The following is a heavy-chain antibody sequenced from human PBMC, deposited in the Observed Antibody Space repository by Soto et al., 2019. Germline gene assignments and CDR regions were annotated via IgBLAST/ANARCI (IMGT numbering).Heavy chain of an antibody. J-gene: IGHJ4*02. Sequence: SGPTLVNPTQTLTLTCTFSGFSLSTSGVGVGWIRQPPGKALEWLALIYWDDDKRYSPSLKSRLTITKDTSKNQVVLTMTNMDPVDTATYYCAQGDYDFWSGDSYYFDYWGQGTLVTVSS. V-gene: IGHV2-5*02. CDR1: GFSLSTSGVG. D-gene: IGHD3-3*01. CDR3: AQGDYDFWSGDSYYFDY. CDR2: IYWDDDK.